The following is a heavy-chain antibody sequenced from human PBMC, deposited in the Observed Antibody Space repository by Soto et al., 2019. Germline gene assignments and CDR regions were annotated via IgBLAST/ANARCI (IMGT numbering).Heavy chain of an antibody. J-gene: IGHJ4*02. CDR2: ISSSSSTI. D-gene: IGHD1-26*01. CDR3: ARRGSGSYYDY. Sequence: GGSLRLSCAASGFTFSSYSMNWVRQAPGKGLEWVSYISSSSSTIYYADSVKGRFTISRDNSKNTVYLQMNSLRGEDTAVYYCARRGSGSYYDYWGQGTLVTVSS. CDR1: GFTFSSYS. V-gene: IGHV3-48*01.